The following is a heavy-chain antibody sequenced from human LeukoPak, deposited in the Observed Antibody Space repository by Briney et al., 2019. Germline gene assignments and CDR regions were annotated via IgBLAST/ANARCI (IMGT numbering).Heavy chain of an antibody. V-gene: IGHV3-11*01. CDR1: GFTFSDYY. CDR3: ARDRIGGGIVVVTAAYFDY. Sequence: GGSLRLSCAASGFTFSDYYMSWIRQAPGKGLEWVSYISSSGSTIYYADSVKGRFTISRDNAKNSLYLQMNSLRAEDTAVYYCARDRIGGGIVVVTAAYFDYWGQGTLVTVSS. CDR2: ISSSGSTI. D-gene: IGHD2-21*02. J-gene: IGHJ4*02.